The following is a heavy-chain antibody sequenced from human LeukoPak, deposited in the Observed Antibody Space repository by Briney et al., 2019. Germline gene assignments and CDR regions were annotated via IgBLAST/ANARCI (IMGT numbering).Heavy chain of an antibody. D-gene: IGHD3-16*01. CDR1: GFTFGNTA. J-gene: IGHJ6*03. Sequence: GGSLRLSCEVSGFTFGNTAMSWVRQAPGKGLEWISGISASGHYTYTADSLKGRFTISRDNSKNTLYLQMNSLRAEDTALYYCAKDGSWGDYYFYFYIDVWGKGTTVTVSS. V-gene: IGHV3-23*01. CDR2: ISASGHYT. CDR3: AKDGSWGDYYFYFYIDV.